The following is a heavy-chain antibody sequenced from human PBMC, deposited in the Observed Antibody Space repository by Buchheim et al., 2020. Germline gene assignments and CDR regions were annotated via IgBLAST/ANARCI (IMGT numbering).Heavy chain of an antibody. D-gene: IGHD1-26*01. CDR2: ISSSGGTT. Sequence: EVQLVQSGGGLVQPGGSLRLSCAASGFTFSRYAMSWVRQAPGKGLEWVSTISSSGGTTYYAASVKGRFTISRGNSRDTLYLQMNNLSADDTAVFYCAKAAASGFFDYWGQGTL. CDR3: AKAAASGFFDY. CDR1: GFTFSRYA. J-gene: IGHJ4*02. V-gene: IGHV3-23*04.